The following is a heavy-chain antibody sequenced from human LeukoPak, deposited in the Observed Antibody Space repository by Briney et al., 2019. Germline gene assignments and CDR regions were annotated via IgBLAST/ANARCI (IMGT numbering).Heavy chain of an antibody. CDR2: INPSGGST. CDR3: ARDAEIKNYYDSSGYYASY. D-gene: IGHD3-22*01. V-gene: IGHV1-46*01. J-gene: IGHJ4*02. CDR1: GYTFTGYY. Sequence: ASVKVSCKTSGYTFTGYYIHWVRQAPGQGLEWMGIINPSGGSTSYAQKFQGRVTMTRDTSTSTVYMELSSLRSEDTAVYYCARDAEIKNYYDSSGYYASYWGQGTLVTVSS.